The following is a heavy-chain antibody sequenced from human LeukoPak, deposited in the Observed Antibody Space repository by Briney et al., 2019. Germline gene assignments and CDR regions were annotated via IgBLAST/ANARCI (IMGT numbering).Heavy chain of an antibody. V-gene: IGHV3-74*01. CDR1: GFTFSSYW. CDR2: INNDGRST. D-gene: IGHD3-22*01. CDR3: AKGSVGDSGGYYYRGLLSHALCDY. Sequence: GGSLRLSCAASGFTFSSYWMHWVRQAPGKGLVGVSRINNDGRSTNYADSVKGRFTISRDNSKNTLYLQMNSLRAEDTAVYYCAKGSVGDSGGYYYRGLLSHALCDYWGQGTLVTVSS. J-gene: IGHJ4*02.